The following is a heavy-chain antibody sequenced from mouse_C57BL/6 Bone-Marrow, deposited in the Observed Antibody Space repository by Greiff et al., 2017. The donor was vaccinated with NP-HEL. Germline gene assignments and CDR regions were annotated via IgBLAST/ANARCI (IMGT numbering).Heavy chain of an antibody. CDR3: ARDRDYGSSYVAWFAY. CDR2: ISDGGSYT. D-gene: IGHD1-1*01. Sequence: EVKLMESGGGLVKPGGSLKLSCAASGFTFSSYAMSWVRQTPEKRLEWVATISDGGSYTYYPDNVKGRFTFSRDNAKNNLYLQMSHLKSEDTAMYYCARDRDYGSSYVAWFAYWGQGTLVTVSA. CDR1: GFTFSSYA. V-gene: IGHV5-4*01. J-gene: IGHJ3*01.